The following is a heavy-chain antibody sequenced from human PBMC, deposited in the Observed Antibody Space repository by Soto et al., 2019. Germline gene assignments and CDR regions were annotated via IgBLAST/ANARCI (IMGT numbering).Heavy chain of an antibody. J-gene: IGHJ4*02. CDR2: IGGSGGGT. Sequence: RGSLRVSCAASVFTFSIYGMSWVRQAPGKGLEWVSTIGGSGGGTTYADFVSGRFTVSRDNSRNTLYLQMNSLRAEDTAIHYCAKDAPGSGWLSDYWGRGTMVTVSS. CDR3: AKDAPGSGWLSDY. D-gene: IGHD3-22*01. CDR1: VFTFSIYG. V-gene: IGHV3-23*01.